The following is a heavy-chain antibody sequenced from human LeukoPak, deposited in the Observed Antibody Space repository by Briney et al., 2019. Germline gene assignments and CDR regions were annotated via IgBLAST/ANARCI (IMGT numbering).Heavy chain of an antibody. D-gene: IGHD6-13*01. CDR2: ISWNSGSI. V-gene: IGHV3-9*01. CDR3: AKDPNSSSWYGGYFDY. J-gene: IGHJ4*02. CDR1: GFTFDDYA. Sequence: GGSVRLSCAASGFTFDDYAMHWVRQATGKGLEWVSCISWNSGSIGYADSVKGRFTISRDNAKNSLYLQMNSLRAEDTALYYCAKDPNSSSWYGGYFDYWGQGTLVTVSS.